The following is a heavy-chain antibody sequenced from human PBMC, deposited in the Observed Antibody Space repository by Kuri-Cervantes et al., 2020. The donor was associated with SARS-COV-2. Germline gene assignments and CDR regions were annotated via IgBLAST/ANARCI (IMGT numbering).Heavy chain of an antibody. Sequence: GESLKISCAVSGITFSNSVMHWVRQAPGKGLEWVALTTYDGSNKFYADSVKGRFTISRDNSKNTLYLQMNSLRAEDTAVYYCARDNGPNNYSNYEDYFDYWGQGTLVTVSS. CDR3: ARDNGPNNYSNYEDYFDY. J-gene: IGHJ4*02. V-gene: IGHV3-30*03. CDR1: GITFSNSV. CDR2: TTYDGSNK. D-gene: IGHD4-11*01.